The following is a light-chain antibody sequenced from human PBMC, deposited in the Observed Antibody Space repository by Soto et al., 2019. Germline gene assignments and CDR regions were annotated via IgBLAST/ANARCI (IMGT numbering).Light chain of an antibody. Sequence: QSALTQPASVSGSPGQSISISCTGTSNDVGGYNFVSWYQHHPDKAPQLIIYGVSNRPSGVSIRFSGSKSGNTASLTISGLQAEDEADYYCTSYTSNNTPVLFGGGTQLTVL. J-gene: IGLJ2*01. CDR1: SNDVGGYNF. CDR2: GVS. CDR3: TSYTSNNTPVL. V-gene: IGLV2-14*03.